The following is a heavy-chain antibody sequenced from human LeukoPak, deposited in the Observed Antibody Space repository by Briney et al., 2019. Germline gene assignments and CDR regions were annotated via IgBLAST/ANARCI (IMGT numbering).Heavy chain of an antibody. CDR2: INSDGSST. Sequence: GGSLRLSCAASGFTFSSYWMHWVRQAPGKRLVWVSRINSDGSSTSYADSVKGRFTISRDNAKNTLYLQMNSLRAEDTAVYYCARDRDSSGWYESWGQGTLVTVSS. CDR1: GFTFSSYW. CDR3: ARDRDSSGWYES. J-gene: IGHJ4*02. D-gene: IGHD6-19*01. V-gene: IGHV3-74*01.